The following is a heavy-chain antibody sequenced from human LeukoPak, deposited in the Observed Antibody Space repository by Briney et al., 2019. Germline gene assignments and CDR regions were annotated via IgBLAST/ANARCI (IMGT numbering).Heavy chain of an antibody. J-gene: IGHJ4*02. CDR2: INPSGGST. D-gene: IGHD4-23*01. V-gene: IGHV1-46*01. Sequence: ASVKVSCKASGYTFTSYYMHWVRQAPGQGLEWMGIINPSGGSTSYAQKFQGRVTMTRDTSTSTVYMELSSLRSDDTAVYYCARDWGSDYGGNRPFDYWGQGTLVTVSS. CDR3: ARDWGSDYGGNRPFDY. CDR1: GYTFTSYY.